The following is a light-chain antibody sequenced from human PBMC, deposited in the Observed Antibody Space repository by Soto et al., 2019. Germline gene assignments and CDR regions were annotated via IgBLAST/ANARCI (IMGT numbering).Light chain of an antibody. Sequence: DIVMTQSPDSLAVSLGERATINCKSSQSVLYSSNNKNYLAWYQQKPGQPPKLLIYWASTRESGVPDRFSGSGSGTDFSLTISRLEPEDCAVYYCQQYGNSITFGGGTKVEIK. CDR3: QQYGNSIT. J-gene: IGKJ4*01. V-gene: IGKV4-1*01. CDR2: WAS. CDR1: QSVLYSSNNKNY.